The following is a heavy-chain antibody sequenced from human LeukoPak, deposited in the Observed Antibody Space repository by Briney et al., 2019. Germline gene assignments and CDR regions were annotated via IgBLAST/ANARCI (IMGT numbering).Heavy chain of an antibody. CDR2: INHSGST. CDR1: GGSFSGYY. J-gene: IGHJ5*02. V-gene: IGHV4-34*01. D-gene: IGHD2-2*02. CDR3: ARGRSSSYCSSTSCYKNWFDP. Sequence: SETLSLTCAVYGGSFSGYYWSWIRQPPGKGLEWIGEINHSGSTNYNPSLKSRVTISVDTSKNQFSLKLSSVTAADTAVYYCARGRSSSYCSSTSCYKNWFDPWGQGTLATVSS.